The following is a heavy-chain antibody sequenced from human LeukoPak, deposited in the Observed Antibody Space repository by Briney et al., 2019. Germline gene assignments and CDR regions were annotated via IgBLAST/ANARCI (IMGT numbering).Heavy chain of an antibody. Sequence: PGGSLRLSCTAYGFTFGNYAMSWFRQAPGKGLEWVGFIKSKAYGGTTEYDASVRSRFTISIDDSKSIAYLQMNSLKTEDTAVYYCTSSPTLYFYDSSGSPGEDDWGQGTLVTVSS. V-gene: IGHV3-49*03. CDR1: GFTFGNYA. CDR3: TSSPTLYFYDSSGSPGEDD. J-gene: IGHJ4*02. CDR2: IKSKAYGGTT. D-gene: IGHD3-22*01.